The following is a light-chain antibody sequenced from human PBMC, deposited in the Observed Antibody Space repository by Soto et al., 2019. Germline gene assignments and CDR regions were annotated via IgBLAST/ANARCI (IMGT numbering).Light chain of an antibody. J-gene: IGKJ4*01. CDR1: QSVSSY. CDR2: DAS. CDR3: QQTRSYPST. V-gene: IGKV3-11*01. Sequence: EIVLTQSPATLSLSPGERSTLSCRAGQSVSSYLAWYQQKPGQAPRLLIYDASNRATGIPARFSGSGSGTDFTLTISSLQAEDFATYYCQQTRSYPSTFGGGTTGDIK.